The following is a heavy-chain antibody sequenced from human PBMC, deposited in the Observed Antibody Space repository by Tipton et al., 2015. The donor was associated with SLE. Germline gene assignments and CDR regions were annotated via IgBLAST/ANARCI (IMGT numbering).Heavy chain of an antibody. CDR1: GFTVSSNY. D-gene: IGHD1-20*01. Sequence: SLRLSCAASGFTVSSNYMSWVRQAPGKGLEWVSVIYSGGSTYYADSVKGRFTISRDNSKNTLYLQMNSLRAEDTAVYYCARANNWKGPLSFDYWGQGTLVTVSS. J-gene: IGHJ4*02. V-gene: IGHV3-53*01. CDR2: IYSGGST. CDR3: ARANNWKGPLSFDY.